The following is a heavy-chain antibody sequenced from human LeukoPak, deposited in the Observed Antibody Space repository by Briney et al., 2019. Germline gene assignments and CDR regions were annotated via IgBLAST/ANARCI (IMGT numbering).Heavy chain of an antibody. V-gene: IGHV1-69*04. D-gene: IGHD6-19*01. CDR1: GYTFTGYY. CDR3: AREVAVAGTKGFDY. J-gene: IGHJ4*02. CDR2: IIPILGIA. Sequence: ASVKVSCKASGYTFTGYYMHWVRQAPGQGLEWMGRIIPILGIANYPQKFQGRVTITADKSTSTAYMELSSLRSEDTAVYYCAREVAVAGTKGFDYWGQGTLVTVSS.